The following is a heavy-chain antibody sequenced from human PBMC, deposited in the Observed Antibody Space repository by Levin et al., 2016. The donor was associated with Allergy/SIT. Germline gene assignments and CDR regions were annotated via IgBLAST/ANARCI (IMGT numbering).Heavy chain of an antibody. CDR3: ASTYYYDSSGSSPFDY. V-gene: IGHV1-69*13. CDR1: GGTFSSYA. Sequence: SVKVSCKASGGTFSSYAIGWVRQAPGQGLEWMGGIIPIFGTANYAQKFQGRVTITADESTSTAYMELSSLRSEDTAVYYCASTYYYDSSGSSPFDYWGQGTLVTVSS. CDR2: IIPIFGTA. D-gene: IGHD3-22*01. J-gene: IGHJ4*02.